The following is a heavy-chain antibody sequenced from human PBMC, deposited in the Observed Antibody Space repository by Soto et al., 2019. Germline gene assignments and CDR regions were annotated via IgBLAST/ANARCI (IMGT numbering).Heavy chain of an antibody. Sequence: QVQLQQWGAGLLKPSETLSLTCAVYGGSFSGYYWSWIRQPPGKGLEWIGEINHSGSTNYNPSLKRRVTISVDTSKNQFSLKLGSVTAADTAVYYCARMGFANGTNYYYYYYGMDVWGQGTTVTVSS. CDR2: INHSGST. CDR3: ARMGFANGTNYYYYYYGMDV. CDR1: GGSFSGYY. V-gene: IGHV4-34*01. D-gene: IGHD2-8*01. J-gene: IGHJ6*02.